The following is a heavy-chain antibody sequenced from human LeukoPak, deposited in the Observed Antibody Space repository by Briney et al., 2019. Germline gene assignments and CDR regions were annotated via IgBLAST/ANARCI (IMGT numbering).Heavy chain of an antibody. CDR3: AKDLSGYLGFDY. Sequence: QSGGSLRLSCAASGFTFSSYGMHWVRQAPGKGLEWVAFIRYDGSNKYYADSVKGRFTISRDNSKNTLYLQMNSLRAEDTAVYYCAKDLSGYLGFDYWGQGTLVTVSS. CDR2: IRYDGSNK. V-gene: IGHV3-30*02. D-gene: IGHD3-3*01. J-gene: IGHJ4*02. CDR1: GFTFSSYG.